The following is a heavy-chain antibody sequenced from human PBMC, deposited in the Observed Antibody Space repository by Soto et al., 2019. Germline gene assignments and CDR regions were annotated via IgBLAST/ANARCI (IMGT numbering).Heavy chain of an antibody. J-gene: IGHJ4*02. V-gene: IGHV1-18*01. Sequence: ASVKVSCKAAGYTFTSYGISWGRQAPGQGLEWMGWISAYNGNTNYAQKLQGRVTMTTDTSTSTAYMELRSLRSDDTAVYYCARRYYDSSGYYYFDYWGQGTLVTVSS. CDR2: ISAYNGNT. CDR3: ARRYYDSSGYYYFDY. D-gene: IGHD3-22*01. CDR1: GYTFTSYG.